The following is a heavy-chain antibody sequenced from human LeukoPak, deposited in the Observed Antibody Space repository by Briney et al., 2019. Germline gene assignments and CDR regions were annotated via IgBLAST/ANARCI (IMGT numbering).Heavy chain of an antibody. CDR3: AKDYSGSWYYFDY. D-gene: IGHD6-13*01. V-gene: IGHV3-23*01. Sequence: GGSLRLSCAASGFTFSIYAITWVRQAPGKGLEWVSTISGSGGSTYYADSVKGRFTISRDNSKNTLYLQMHSLRPEDTAIYYCAKDYSGSWYYFDYWGQGTLVTVSS. CDR1: GFTFSIYA. J-gene: IGHJ4*02. CDR2: ISGSGGST.